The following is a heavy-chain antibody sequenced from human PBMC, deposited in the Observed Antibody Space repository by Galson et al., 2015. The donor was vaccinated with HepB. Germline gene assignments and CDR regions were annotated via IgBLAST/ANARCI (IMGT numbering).Heavy chain of an antibody. D-gene: IGHD4-17*01. CDR2: MNPYSGST. V-gene: IGHV1-8*01. CDR1: GYTFIDYD. CDR3: ARGWGDYGDYISYGMDV. Sequence: SVKVSCKASGYTFIDYDINWVRQATGQGLEWMGWMNPYSGSTGYAQNFQGRVTMTRDTAIGTAHMALSSLRSEDTAVYYCARGWGDYGDYISYGMDVWGQGTTVTVFS. J-gene: IGHJ6*02.